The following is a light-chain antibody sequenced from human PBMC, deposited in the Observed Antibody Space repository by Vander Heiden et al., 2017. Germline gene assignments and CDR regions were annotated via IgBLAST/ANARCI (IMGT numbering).Light chain of an antibody. CDR1: QSVNIF. V-gene: IGKV3-11*01. Sequence: EIVLTQSPATLSLSPGERATLSCRASQSVNIFLAWYQQKPGQAPRLLISNASNRATDIPARFSGSGSGTDFTLTISSLDPEDFAVYYCQQRSNWPITLGQGTRLEIK. CDR3: QQRSNWPIT. J-gene: IGKJ5*01. CDR2: NAS.